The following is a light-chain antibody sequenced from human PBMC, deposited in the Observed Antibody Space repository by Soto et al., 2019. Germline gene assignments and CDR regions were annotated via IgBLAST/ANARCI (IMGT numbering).Light chain of an antibody. Sequence: DIPMTQSPSSVSAYVGDRVTITRQASQDISNYLNWYQQKPGKAPKLLIYDASNLETGVPSRFSGSGSGTDFTFTISSLQPEDIATYYCQQYDNLPLTFGGGTKVDVK. V-gene: IGKV1-33*01. CDR1: QDISNY. CDR3: QQYDNLPLT. J-gene: IGKJ4*01. CDR2: DAS.